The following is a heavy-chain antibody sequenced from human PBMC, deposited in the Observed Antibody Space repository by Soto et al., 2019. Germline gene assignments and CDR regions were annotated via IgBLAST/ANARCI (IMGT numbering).Heavy chain of an antibody. CDR3: ARHTPAISISDH. J-gene: IGHJ4*02. Sequence: SETLSLTCTVSGGSISSSNYYWGWIRQPPGKGLEWIGSIYHSGSTYYNPSLKSRVTISVDTSKNQFSLKMSSVTAADTAVYYCARHTPAISISDHWGQGTLVTVS. V-gene: IGHV4-39*01. CDR1: GGSISSSNYY. D-gene: IGHD2-15*01. CDR2: IYHSGST.